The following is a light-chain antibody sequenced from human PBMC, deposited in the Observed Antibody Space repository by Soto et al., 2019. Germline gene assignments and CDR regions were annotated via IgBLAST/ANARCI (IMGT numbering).Light chain of an antibody. CDR2: EVS. V-gene: IGLV2-14*01. J-gene: IGLJ2*01. CDR1: SSDVGRYNY. Sequence: QSALTQPASVSESPGQSITISCTGTSSDVGRYNYVSWYQQYPGKPPKLKIFEVSIRPSGVSNRFSGSKSGTTASLTISGLQTDDEADYYCASYTSRTSVVFVGGTKLAVL. CDR3: ASYTSRTSVV.